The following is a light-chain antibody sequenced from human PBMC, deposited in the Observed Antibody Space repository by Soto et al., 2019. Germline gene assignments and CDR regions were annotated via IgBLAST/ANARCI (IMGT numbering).Light chain of an antibody. Sequence: QSVLTQPASVSGSPGQSITISCTGTSSDVGGYDYVSWYQLHPGKAPKLMVFDVNNRPSGVSYRFSGSKSGNTASLTISGLQAEDEADYFCSSYSISTAYLFGTGTKLTVL. CDR3: SSYSISTAYL. V-gene: IGLV2-14*03. J-gene: IGLJ1*01. CDR2: DVN. CDR1: SSDVGGYDY.